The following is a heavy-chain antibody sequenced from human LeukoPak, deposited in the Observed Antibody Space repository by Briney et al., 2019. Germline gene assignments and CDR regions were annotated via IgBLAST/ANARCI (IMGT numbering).Heavy chain of an antibody. Sequence: PSETLSLTCTVSGGSISSSSYYWGWIRQPPGKGLEWIGSIYHSGSTYYNPSLKSRVTISVDRSKNQFSLKLSSVTAADTAVYYCARDRGYSGYDEPNPWGQGTLVTVSS. CDR1: GGSISSSSYY. V-gene: IGHV4-39*07. J-gene: IGHJ5*02. CDR2: IYHSGST. CDR3: ARDRGYSGYDEPNP. D-gene: IGHD5-12*01.